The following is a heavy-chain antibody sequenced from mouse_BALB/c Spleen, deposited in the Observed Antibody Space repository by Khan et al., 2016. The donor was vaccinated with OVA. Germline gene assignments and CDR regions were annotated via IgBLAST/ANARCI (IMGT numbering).Heavy chain of an antibody. CDR2: INPHIGET. CDR1: GYSFTGYF. J-gene: IGHJ2*01. V-gene: IGHV1-20*02. Sequence: MQLEESGPELVKPGASVKISCKASGYSFTGYFMNWVMQGHGKSLEWIGRINPHIGETLYNQKFKGKATLTVDKSSRTVHMELRSLASEDSAVYYCARKNGSDFDYWGQGTTLTVSS. CDR3: ARKNGSDFDY. D-gene: IGHD1-1*01.